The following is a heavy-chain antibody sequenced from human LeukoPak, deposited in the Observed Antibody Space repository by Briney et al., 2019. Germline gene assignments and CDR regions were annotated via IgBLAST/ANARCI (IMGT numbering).Heavy chain of an antibody. CDR2: ISGSGGST. CDR3: AKNFGGDCYSPIDY. Sequence: GGSLRLSCAASGFTFSSYAMSWVRQAPGKGLEWVSAISGSGGSTYYADSVKGRFTISRDNSKNTLYLQMNSLRAGDTAVYYCAKNFGGDCYSPIDYWGQGTLLTVSS. V-gene: IGHV3-23*01. J-gene: IGHJ4*02. D-gene: IGHD2-21*02. CDR1: GFTFSSYA.